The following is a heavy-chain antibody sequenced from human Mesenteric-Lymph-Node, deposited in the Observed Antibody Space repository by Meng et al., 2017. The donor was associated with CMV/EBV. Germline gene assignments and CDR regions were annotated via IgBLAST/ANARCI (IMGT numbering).Heavy chain of an antibody. J-gene: IGHJ5*02. CDR3: AREGTTTTAFDLLIPNNWFDP. Sequence: ASVKVSCKASGYTFTDYYMHWVRQAPGQGLEWMAWINPNSGGTNYAQKFQGRVTMTRDTSISTAYMELSRLRSEDTAVYYCAREGTTTTAFDLLIPNNWFDPWGQGTLVTVSS. V-gene: IGHV1-2*02. D-gene: IGHD1-26*01. CDR2: INPNSGGT. CDR1: GYTFTDYY.